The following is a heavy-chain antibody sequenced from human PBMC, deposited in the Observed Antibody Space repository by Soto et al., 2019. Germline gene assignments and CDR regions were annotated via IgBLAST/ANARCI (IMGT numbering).Heavy chain of an antibody. CDR2: IYWNDDR. D-gene: IGHD3-22*01. J-gene: IGHJ4*02. Sequence: SGPTLVNPTQTLTLTCAFSGLSLTTTGEGVAWIRQSPGKALEWLALIYWNDDRRYSPSLKSRLTVTRDTSKDQVVLTLTNMDPVDSGTYFCAHRSSLTLFGTSGYIFDHWGQGTPVTVSS. CDR1: GLSLTTTGEG. CDR3: AHRSSLTLFGTSGYIFDH. V-gene: IGHV2-5*01.